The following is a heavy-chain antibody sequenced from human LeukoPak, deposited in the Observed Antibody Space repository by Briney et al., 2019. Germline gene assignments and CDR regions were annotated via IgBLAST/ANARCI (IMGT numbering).Heavy chain of an antibody. V-gene: IGHV4-34*01. J-gene: IGHJ3*02. CDR1: GGSFSGYY. Sequence: KPSETLSLTCAVYGGSFSGYYWSWIRQPPGKGLEWIGEINHSGSTNYNPSLKSRVTISVDTSKNQFSLKLSSMTAADTAVYYCARGRGAFDIWGQGTMVTVSS. CDR2: INHSGST. CDR3: ARGRGAFDI.